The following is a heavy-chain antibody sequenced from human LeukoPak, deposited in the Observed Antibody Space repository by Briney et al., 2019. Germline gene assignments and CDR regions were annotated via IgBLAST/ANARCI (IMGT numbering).Heavy chain of an antibody. CDR3: ARVLNYYDSSGYYFSY. V-gene: IGHV3-30-3*01. CDR1: GFTFSYYT. CDR2: ISYDGSNN. Sequence: GGSLRLSCAASGFTFSYYTMHWVRQAPAKGLEWVAVISYDGSNNCYADSLKGRFTISRDNSKNTLYLQMNSLRAEDTAVYYCARVLNYYDSSGYYFSYWGQGTLVTVSS. D-gene: IGHD3-22*01. J-gene: IGHJ4*02.